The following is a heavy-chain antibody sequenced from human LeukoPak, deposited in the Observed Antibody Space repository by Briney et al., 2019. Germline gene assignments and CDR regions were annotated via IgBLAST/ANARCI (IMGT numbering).Heavy chain of an antibody. CDR3: AERGYYYDSSGYGFDY. J-gene: IGHJ4*02. V-gene: IGHV4-34*01. D-gene: IGHD3-22*01. Sequence: SETLSLTCAVSGGSFSGYYWSWIRQPPGKGLEWIGEINHSGSTNYNPSLKSRVTISVDTSKNQFSLKLSSVTAADTAVYYCAERGYYYDSSGYGFDYWGQGTLVTVSS. CDR2: INHSGST. CDR1: GGSFSGYY.